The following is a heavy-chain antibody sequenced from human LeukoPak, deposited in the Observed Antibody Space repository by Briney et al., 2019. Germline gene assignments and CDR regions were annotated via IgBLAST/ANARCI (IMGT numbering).Heavy chain of an antibody. CDR2: IIPIFGTA. V-gene: IGHV1-69*13. CDR3: ARVVPVLRYFDWSEPYYFDY. D-gene: IGHD3-9*01. CDR1: GGTFSSYA. Sequence: PWASVKVSCKASGGTFSSYAISWVRQAPGQGLEWMGGIIPIFGTANYAQKFQGRVTITADESTSTAYMELSSLRSEDTAVYYCARVVPVLRYFDWSEPYYFDYWGQGTLVTVSS. J-gene: IGHJ4*02.